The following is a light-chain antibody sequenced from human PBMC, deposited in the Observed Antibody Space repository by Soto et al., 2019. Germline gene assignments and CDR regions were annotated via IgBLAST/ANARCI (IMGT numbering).Light chain of an antibody. CDR2: GNS. V-gene: IGLV1-40*01. CDR1: SSNIGAGYD. CDR3: QSYDSRLSGAV. J-gene: IGLJ2*01. Sequence: QPVLTQPPSVSGAPGQRVTISCTGSSSNIGAGYDVHWYQQLPGTAPKRLIYGNSNRPSGVPDRFSGSKSGTSASLAITGLQAEDEADYYCQSYDSRLSGAVFGGGTKVTVL.